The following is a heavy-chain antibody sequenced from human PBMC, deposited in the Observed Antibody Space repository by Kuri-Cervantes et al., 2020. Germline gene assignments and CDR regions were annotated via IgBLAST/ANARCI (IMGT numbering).Heavy chain of an antibody. Sequence: GGSLRLSCAASGFTFSSYGMHWVRQAPGKGLEWVAVISYDGSNKYYADSVKGRFTISRDNAKNSLYLQMNSLRDEDTAVYYCARELKGVRPHYYDSSGYLDYWGQGTLVTVSS. V-gene: IGHV3-30*03. CDR2: ISYDGSNK. CDR1: GFTFSSYG. D-gene: IGHD3-22*01. CDR3: ARELKGVRPHYYDSSGYLDY. J-gene: IGHJ4*02.